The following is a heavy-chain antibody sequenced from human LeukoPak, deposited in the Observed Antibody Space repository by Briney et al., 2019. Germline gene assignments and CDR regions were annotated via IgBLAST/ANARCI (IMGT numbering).Heavy chain of an antibody. Sequence: ASVKVSCKASGYTFTSYGITWVRQAPGQGLEGMGWISGYNGNTNYARKLQGRVIMTTDTSTSTAYMELRSLRSDDTAVYYCARYPVSFSSSWHYYFDYWGQGTLVTVSS. CDR3: ARYPVSFSSSWHYYFDY. CDR1: GYTFTSYG. J-gene: IGHJ4*02. D-gene: IGHD6-13*01. V-gene: IGHV1-18*01. CDR2: ISGYNGNT.